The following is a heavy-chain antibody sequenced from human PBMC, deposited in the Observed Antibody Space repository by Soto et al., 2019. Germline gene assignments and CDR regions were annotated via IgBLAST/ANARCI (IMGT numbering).Heavy chain of an antibody. CDR2: IWYDGSNK. CDR1: GFTLRSYG. D-gene: IGHD3-3*01. CDR3: ARLYCNFWTKPYHGMDG. V-gene: IGHV3-33*01. J-gene: IGHJ6*02. Sequence: GGSLRLSCAASGFTLRSYGMHWVRQSPGKGLEWVAVIWYDGSNKYYADSVKGRFTISRDNSKNTLYLQMNSLRAEDTAVYYCARLYCNFWTKPYHGMDGWGQGTSDTVSS.